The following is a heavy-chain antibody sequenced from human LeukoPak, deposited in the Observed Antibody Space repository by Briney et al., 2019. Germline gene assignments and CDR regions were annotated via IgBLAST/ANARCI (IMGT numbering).Heavy chain of an antibody. CDR3: AREGDLHGYFDF. CDR1: GLTFSSYA. CDR2: ISYDGSKK. V-gene: IGHV3-30-3*01. J-gene: IGHJ4*02. Sequence: GRSLRLSCAASGLTFSSYAMHWVRQAPGKGLEWVAVISYDGSKKYYADSVKGRFTISRDNSKKTLFLQMNSLRAEDTAVYYCAREGDLHGYFDFWGQGTLVTVSS. D-gene: IGHD3-16*01.